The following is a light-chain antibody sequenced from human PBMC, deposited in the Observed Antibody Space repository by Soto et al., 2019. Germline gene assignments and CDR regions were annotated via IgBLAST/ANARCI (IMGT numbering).Light chain of an antibody. Sequence: QLVLTQPPSVSGAPGQRVTISCTGSSSNIGAGYDVHWYQQLPGTAPKLLIYGNSNRPSGVPDRFSGSKSGTSASLAITGLQADEEADYYCQSYDSSLSVPWVFGGGTKLTVL. V-gene: IGLV1-40*01. CDR3: QSYDSSLSVPWV. J-gene: IGLJ3*02. CDR2: GNS. CDR1: SSNIGAGYD.